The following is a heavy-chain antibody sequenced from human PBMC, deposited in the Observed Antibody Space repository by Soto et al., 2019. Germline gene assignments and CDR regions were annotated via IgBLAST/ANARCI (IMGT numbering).Heavy chain of an antibody. CDR2: IIYTGST. CDR3: ARNALYRHLYY. Sequence: SETLSLTCNVSGASISSGDYYWSWIRQPPGKGLEWIGSIIYTGSTCYNPSLQSRVTISVDTSRNQFSLRLSSVTAYDTALYYCARNALYRHLYYWGQGALATVS. CDR1: GASISSGDYY. J-gene: IGHJ4*02. V-gene: IGHV4-39*01. D-gene: IGHD2-2*02.